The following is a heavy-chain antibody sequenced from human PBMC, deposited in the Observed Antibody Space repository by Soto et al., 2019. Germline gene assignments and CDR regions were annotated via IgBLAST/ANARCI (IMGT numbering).Heavy chain of an antibody. CDR2: IIPMFPTT. CDR1: GGAFNKYA. D-gene: IGHD3-10*01. Sequence: QVQLVQSGAEVRKPGSSVKVSCKASGGAFNKYAITWVRQAPGQGLEWMGGIIPMFPTTEYAQKFQGRLTITADESTSTAYMELGSLTSDDTAVYYCARDRCFMTTPYYYHDMDVWGQGTTVNVSS. CDR3: ARDRCFMTTPYYYHDMDV. J-gene: IGHJ6*02. V-gene: IGHV1-69*12.